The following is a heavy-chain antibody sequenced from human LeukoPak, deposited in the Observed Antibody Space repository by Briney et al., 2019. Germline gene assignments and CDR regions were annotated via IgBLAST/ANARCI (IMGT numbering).Heavy chain of an antibody. Sequence: GGSLRLSCAASGFTFSSYEMNWVRQAPGKGLEWVAFIRYDGSNKYYADSVKGRFTISRDNSKNTLYLQMNSLRAEDTAVYYCAKEGPVTQNYYYYYMDVWGKGTTVTISS. J-gene: IGHJ6*03. CDR3: AKEGPVTQNYYYYYMDV. V-gene: IGHV3-30*02. CDR1: GFTFSSYE. CDR2: IRYDGSNK. D-gene: IGHD4-17*01.